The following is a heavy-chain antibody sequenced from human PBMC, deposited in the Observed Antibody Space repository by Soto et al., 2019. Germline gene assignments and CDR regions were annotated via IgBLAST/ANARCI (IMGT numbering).Heavy chain of an antibody. J-gene: IGHJ4*02. CDR2: MNPNSGNT. D-gene: IGHD3-3*01. Sequence: QVQLVQSGAEVKKPGASVKVSCKASGYTFTSYDINWVRQATGQGLEWMGWMNPNSGNTGYAQKFQGRVTMTRNTSISTAYMELSSLRSEDTAVYYCARGPPIFGVPKYYLDYWGQGTLVTVSS. CDR3: ARGPPIFGVPKYYLDY. CDR1: GYTFTSYD. V-gene: IGHV1-8*01.